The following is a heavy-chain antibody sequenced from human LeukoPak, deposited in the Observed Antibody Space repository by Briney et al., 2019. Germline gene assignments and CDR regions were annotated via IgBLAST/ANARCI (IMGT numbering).Heavy chain of an antibody. V-gene: IGHV1-69*13. Sequence: SVKVPCKASGGTFSSYAISWVRQAPGQGLEWMGGIIPIFGTANYAQKFQGRVTITADESTSTAYMELSSLRSEDTAVYYCARAGETIFGAPNWFDPWGQGTLVTVSS. J-gene: IGHJ5*02. D-gene: IGHD3-3*01. CDR3: ARAGETIFGAPNWFDP. CDR2: IIPIFGTA. CDR1: GGTFSSYA.